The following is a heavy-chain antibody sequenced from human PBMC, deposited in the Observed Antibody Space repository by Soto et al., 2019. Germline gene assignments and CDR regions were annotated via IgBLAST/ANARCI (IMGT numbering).Heavy chain of an antibody. J-gene: IGHJ4*02. D-gene: IGHD1-26*01. CDR3: ARGVSAGVDY. Sequence: QVQLVQSGAEVREPGASVKVSCKASGYSFTSLDINWVRQTAGQGLEWMGWMQPSTGRTGYAQKFRGRVTMTRDTSINTAYMELTTITSDDTALYYCARGVSAGVDYWGQGTLVTVSS. CDR1: GYSFTSLD. CDR2: MQPSTGRT. V-gene: IGHV1-8*01.